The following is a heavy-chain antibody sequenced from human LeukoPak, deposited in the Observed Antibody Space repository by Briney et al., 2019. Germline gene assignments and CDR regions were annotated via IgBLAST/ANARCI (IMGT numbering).Heavy chain of an antibody. V-gene: IGHV1-2*02. J-gene: IGHJ3*02. CDR3: ARDLGWCSSTSCSWRVYAFDI. D-gene: IGHD2-2*01. CDR1: GYTFTGYY. Sequence: ASVKVSCKASGYTFTGYYMHWVRQAPGQGLEWMGWINPNSGGTNYAQKFQGRVTMTRDTSISTAYMELSRLRSDDTAVCYCARDLGWCSSTSCSWRVYAFDIWGQGTMVTVSS. CDR2: INPNSGGT.